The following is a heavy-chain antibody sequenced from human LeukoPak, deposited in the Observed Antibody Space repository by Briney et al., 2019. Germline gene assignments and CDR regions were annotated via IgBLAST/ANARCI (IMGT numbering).Heavy chain of an antibody. Sequence: GGSLRLSCAASGFSFSSHAMHWVRQAPGKGLEYVSAISGNGDNTWYRDSVKGRFSISRDNSEPLLYLQMGSLRPEDMAVYFCARASITASGPHDVYDIWGRGTMVTVSS. D-gene: IGHD6-13*01. CDR3: ARASITASGPHDVYDI. J-gene: IGHJ3*02. V-gene: IGHV3-64*02. CDR2: ISGNGDNT. CDR1: GFSFSSHA.